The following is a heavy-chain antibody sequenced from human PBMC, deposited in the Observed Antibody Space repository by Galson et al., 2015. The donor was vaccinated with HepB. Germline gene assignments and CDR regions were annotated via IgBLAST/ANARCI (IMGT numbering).Heavy chain of an antibody. CDR2: IYWDDDK. J-gene: IGHJ2*01. CDR1: GFSLTTTGVG. CDR3: ARRLDHSSSWFVHYYFDL. D-gene: IGHD6-13*01. Sequence: PALVKPTQTLTLTCTVSGFSLTTTGVGVAWIRQPPGKALEWLALIYWDDDKSYSPSLKNRLTITKGTSKNQVVLTMTNMDPVDTATYYCARRLDHSSSWFVHYYFDLWGRGTPVTVSS. V-gene: IGHV2-5*02.